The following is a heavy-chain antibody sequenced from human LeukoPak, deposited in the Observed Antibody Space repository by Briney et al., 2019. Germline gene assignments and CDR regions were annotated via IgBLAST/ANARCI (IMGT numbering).Heavy chain of an antibody. CDR1: GFTFSNYD. D-gene: IGHD1-26*01. V-gene: IGHV3-21*01. Sequence: MSGGSLRLSCAASGFTFSNYDMLGVRQATGKGLECVSSISSRGNHIHYADSVKGRFTISRDNANNSLYPQINCVTAEDTAVFLGAKVHSGSYQYDYHYYMDFWGKGTTVTVSS. J-gene: IGHJ6*03. CDR3: AKVHSGSYQYDYHYYMDF. CDR2: ISSRGNHI.